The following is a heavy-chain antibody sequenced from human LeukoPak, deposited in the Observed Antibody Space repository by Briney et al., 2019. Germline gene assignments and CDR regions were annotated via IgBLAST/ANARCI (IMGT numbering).Heavy chain of an antibody. D-gene: IGHD6-6*01. J-gene: IGHJ4*02. CDR2: ISTYNGNT. V-gene: IGHV1-18*01. Sequence: ASVKVSCKASGYTFTSYGISWVRQAPGQGLEWMGWISTYNGNTNYAQKFQGRVTMTTDTSASTAYMELRSLRSDDTAVYYCARKNPYSSSSSFDYWGQGTLVTVSS. CDR1: GYTFTSYG. CDR3: ARKNPYSSSSSFDY.